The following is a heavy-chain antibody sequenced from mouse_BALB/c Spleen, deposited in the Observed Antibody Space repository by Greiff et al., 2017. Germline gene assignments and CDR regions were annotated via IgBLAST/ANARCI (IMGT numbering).Heavy chain of an antibody. CDR3: ARGGGNYGFAY. Sequence: QVQLKESGPGLVAPSQSLSITCTVSGFSLTGYGVNWVRQPPGKGLEWLGMIWGDGSTDYNSALKSRLSISKDNSKSQVFLKMNSLQTDDTARYYCARGGGNYGFAYWGQGTLVTVSA. J-gene: IGHJ3*01. D-gene: IGHD2-1*01. CDR1: GFSLTGYG. CDR2: IWGDGST. V-gene: IGHV2-6-7*01.